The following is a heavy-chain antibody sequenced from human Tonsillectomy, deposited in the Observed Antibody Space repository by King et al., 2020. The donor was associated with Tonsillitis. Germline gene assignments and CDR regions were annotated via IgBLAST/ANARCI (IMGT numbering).Heavy chain of an antibody. D-gene: IGHD3/OR15-3a*01. CDR2: INPSGGGT. V-gene: IGHV1-46*01. J-gene: IGHJ4*02. CDR1: GYTFTKNY. Sequence: VQLVESVAEVKKPGASVKVSCKASGYTFTKNYMFWVRQAPGQGLEWLGIINPSGGGTTYAQNFRGRLIMTTDTSTSTAYMELSGLKSEDTAMYYCARLGGLITADVWGQGTLVAVSS. CDR3: ARLGGLITADV.